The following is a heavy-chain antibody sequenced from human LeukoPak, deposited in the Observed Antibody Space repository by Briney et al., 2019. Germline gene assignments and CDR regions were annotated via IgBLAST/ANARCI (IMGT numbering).Heavy chain of an antibody. J-gene: IGHJ4*02. Sequence: ASVKVSCKASGYTFTSYGISWVRQAPGQGLEWMGWISAYNGNTNYAQKLQGRVTMTTDTSTSTAYMELRSLRSDDTAVYYCARGYCSSISCYEFDYWGQGTLVTVSS. V-gene: IGHV1-18*01. CDR2: ISAYNGNT. CDR1: GYTFTSYG. D-gene: IGHD2-2*01. CDR3: ARGYCSSISCYEFDY.